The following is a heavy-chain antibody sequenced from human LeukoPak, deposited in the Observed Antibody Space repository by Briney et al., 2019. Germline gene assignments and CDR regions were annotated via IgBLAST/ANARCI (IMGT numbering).Heavy chain of an antibody. CDR2: IFYSGST. D-gene: IGHD4-23*01. CDR3: ARQDGGNTLGYFDL. CDR1: GGSMNYYY. Sequence: PETLSLTCTVSGGSMNYYYWSWIRQPPGKGLEWIGYIFYSGSTKYNPSLKSRVTISVDTSKNQFSLKLSSVTAADTAVYYCARQDGGNTLGYFDLWGRGTLVTVSS. V-gene: IGHV4-59*08. J-gene: IGHJ2*01.